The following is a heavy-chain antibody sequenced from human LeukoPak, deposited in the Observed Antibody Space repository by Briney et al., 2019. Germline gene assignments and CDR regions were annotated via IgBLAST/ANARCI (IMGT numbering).Heavy chain of an antibody. Sequence: PSQTLSLTCTVSGGSITSGSYYWSWIRQPAGKGLEWIGRIYTSGSTNYNPSLKSRVTISIDTSRNQFSLKLSSVTAADTAVYYCASWDCSSTSCYTGGYYYYMDVWGKGTTVTVSS. CDR3: ASWDCSSTSCYTGGYYYYMDV. CDR2: IYTSGST. V-gene: IGHV4-61*02. CDR1: GGSITSGSYY. J-gene: IGHJ6*03. D-gene: IGHD2-2*02.